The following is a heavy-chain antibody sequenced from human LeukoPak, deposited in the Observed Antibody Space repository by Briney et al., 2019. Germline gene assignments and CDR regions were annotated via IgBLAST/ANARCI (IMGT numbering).Heavy chain of an antibody. CDR1: GYTVTSYY. D-gene: IGHD3-22*01. CDR3: ARRGYYDSSGQLDY. J-gene: IGHJ4*02. Sequence: GASVKVSCKASGYTVTSYYMHWVRQAPGQGLEWMGWINPNRGGTNYAQKFQGRVTMTRDTSISTAYMELSRLRSDDTAVYYCARRGYYDSSGQLDYWGQGTLVTVSS. V-gene: IGHV1-2*02. CDR2: INPNRGGT.